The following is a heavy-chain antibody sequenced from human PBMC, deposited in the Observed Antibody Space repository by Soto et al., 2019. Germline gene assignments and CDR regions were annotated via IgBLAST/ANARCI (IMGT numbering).Heavy chain of an antibody. CDR1: GYTFTSYG. CDR3: ARDIVGATTRAFDI. CDR2: ISAYNGNT. J-gene: IGHJ3*02. D-gene: IGHD1-26*01. V-gene: IGHV1-18*01. Sequence: ASVQVSCKASGYTFTSYGISWVRQAPGQGLEWMGWISAYNGNTNYAQKLQGRVTMTTDSSTSTAYMELRSLRSDDTAVYYCARDIVGATTRAFDIWGQGTMVTVSS.